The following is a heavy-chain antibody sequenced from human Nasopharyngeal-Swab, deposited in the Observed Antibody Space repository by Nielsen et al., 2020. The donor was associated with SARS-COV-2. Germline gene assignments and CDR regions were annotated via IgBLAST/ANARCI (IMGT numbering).Heavy chain of an antibody. V-gene: IGHV3-48*04. J-gene: IGHJ4*02. Sequence: WIRQPPGKELEWVSYISSSSTTIYYADSVKGRFTISRDNAKNSLSLQMNSLRAEDTAVYYCVGGGYSSSWYGGDYWGQGTLVTVSS. D-gene: IGHD6-13*01. CDR3: VGGGYSSSWYGGDY. CDR2: ISSSSTTI.